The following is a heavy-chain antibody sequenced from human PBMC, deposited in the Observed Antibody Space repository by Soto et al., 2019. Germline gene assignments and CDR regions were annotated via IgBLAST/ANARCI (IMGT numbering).Heavy chain of an antibody. CDR3: ARSCLTSMNCFDP. V-gene: IGHV4-34*01. Sequence: SETLSLTCAVYGGSFSGYYWSWIRQPPGKGLEWIGEINHSGSTNYNPSLKSRVTISLDTSKNQLSLRLTSVTVADTAVYYCARSCLTSMNCFDPWGQGTLVTVSS. D-gene: IGHD2-2*01. J-gene: IGHJ5*02. CDR1: GGSFSGYY. CDR2: INHSGST.